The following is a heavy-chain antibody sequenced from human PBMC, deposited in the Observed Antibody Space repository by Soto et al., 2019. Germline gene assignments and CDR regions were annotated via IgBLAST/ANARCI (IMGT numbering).Heavy chain of an antibody. Sequence: SETLSLTCAVSGGSISSSNWWSWVRQPPGKGLEWIGEIYHSGSTNYNPSLKSRVTISVDKSKNQFSLKLSSVTAADTAVYYCARSSYTPAAGGSVDYWGQGTLVTVSS. D-gene: IGHD2-2*01. V-gene: IGHV4-4*02. CDR1: GGSISSSNW. J-gene: IGHJ4*02. CDR3: ARSSYTPAAGGSVDY. CDR2: IYHSGST.